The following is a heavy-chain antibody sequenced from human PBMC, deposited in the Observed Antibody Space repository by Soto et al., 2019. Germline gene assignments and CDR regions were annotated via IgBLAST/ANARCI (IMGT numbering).Heavy chain of an antibody. CDR1: GGSISSSSYY. V-gene: IGHV4-39*01. J-gene: IGHJ4*02. D-gene: IGHD3-3*01. Sequence: SETLSLTCTVSGGSISSSSYYWGWIRQPPGKGLEWIGSIYYSGSTYYNPSLKSRVTISVDTSKNQFSLKLSSVTAADTAVYYCARLRWDPTIFGVVTPSTGVDYWGQGTLVTVSS. CDR3: ARLRWDPTIFGVVTPSTGVDY. CDR2: IYYSGST.